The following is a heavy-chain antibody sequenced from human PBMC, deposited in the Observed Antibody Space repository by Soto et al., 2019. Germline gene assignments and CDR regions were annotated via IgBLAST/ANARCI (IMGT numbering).Heavy chain of an antibody. D-gene: IGHD3-3*01. J-gene: IGHJ5*02. CDR3: ARVVGGRVTIPTLGWFDP. Sequence: QVQLVQSGAEVKKPGASVKVSCKASGYTFTSYGISWVRQAPGQGLEWMGWISAYNGNTNYAQKLQGRVTMTTDTATSTADMELRRLRSDDTAVYYCARVVGGRVTIPTLGWFDPWGQGTLVTVSS. CDR1: GYTFTSYG. V-gene: IGHV1-18*01. CDR2: ISAYNGNT.